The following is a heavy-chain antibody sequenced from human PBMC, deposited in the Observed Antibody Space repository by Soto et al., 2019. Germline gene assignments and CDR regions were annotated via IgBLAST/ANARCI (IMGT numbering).Heavy chain of an antibody. D-gene: IGHD4-4*01. CDR3: ASVSNPYYYYGMDV. CDR1: GYSFASYW. V-gene: IGHV5-10-1*01. J-gene: IGHJ6*02. Sequence: PGESLKISCKGSGYSFASYWISWVRQMPGKGLEWMGRIDPSDSYTNYSPSFQGHVTISADKSISTAYLQWSSLKASDTAMYYCASVSNPYYYYGMDVWGQGTTVTVSS. CDR2: IDPSDSYT.